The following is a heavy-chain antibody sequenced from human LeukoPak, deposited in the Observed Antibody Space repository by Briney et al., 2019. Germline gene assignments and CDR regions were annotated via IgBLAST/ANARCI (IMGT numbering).Heavy chain of an antibody. D-gene: IGHD3-3*01. Sequence: PSETLSLTCTVSGYSISSGYYWGWIRQPPGKGLEWIGSIYHSGSPYYNPSLKSRVTISVDTSKNQFSLKLSSVTAADTAVYYCARDRVGDTIFGAMNWFDPWGQGTLVTVSS. CDR1: GYSISSGYY. CDR3: ARDRVGDTIFGAMNWFDP. J-gene: IGHJ5*02. CDR2: IYHSGSP. V-gene: IGHV4-38-2*02.